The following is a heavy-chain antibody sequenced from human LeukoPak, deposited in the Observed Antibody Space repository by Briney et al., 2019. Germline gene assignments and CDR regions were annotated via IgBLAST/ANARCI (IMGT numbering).Heavy chain of an antibody. CDR2: TYYRCKWYN. CDR1: GDSVSSNSAA. V-gene: IGHV6-1*01. CDR3: ARAGSSGWFLFDY. D-gene: IGHD6-19*01. J-gene: IGHJ4*02. Sequence: SQTLSLTCAISGDSVSSNSAAWNWIRQSPTRGLEWLGRTYYRCKWYNDNAVSVKSRITTSPDTSKNQFSLQLNSVTPEDTAVYYGARAGSSGWFLFDYWGQGTLVTVSS.